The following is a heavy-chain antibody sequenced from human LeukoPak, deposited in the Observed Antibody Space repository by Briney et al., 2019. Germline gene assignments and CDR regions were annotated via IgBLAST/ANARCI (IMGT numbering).Heavy chain of an antibody. J-gene: IGHJ3*02. CDR1: GFTSSSYG. D-gene: IGHD1-26*01. V-gene: IGHV3-23*01. Sequence: GGTLRLSCAASGFTSSSYGMSWVRQAPGKGLEWVSAICGSGGCTYYADSVKGRFTISRDNSKNTLYLQMNSLRAEDTAVYYCAKDLRYSGSPRAFDIWGQGTMVTVSS. CDR2: ICGSGGCT. CDR3: AKDLRYSGSPRAFDI.